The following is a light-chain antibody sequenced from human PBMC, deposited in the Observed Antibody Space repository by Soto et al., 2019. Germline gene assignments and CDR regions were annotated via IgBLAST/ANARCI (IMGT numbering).Light chain of an antibody. CDR1: RSNIGSNT. CDR3: AAWDDSLNGWV. Sequence: QSVLTQQPSASGTHGQRVTISCSGSRSNIGSNTVNWYQQLPGTAPKLLIYRNNQRPSGVPGRFSGSKSGTSASLAISGLQSEDEADYYCAAWDDSLNGWVFGGGTQLTVL. J-gene: IGLJ3*02. V-gene: IGLV1-44*01. CDR2: RNN.